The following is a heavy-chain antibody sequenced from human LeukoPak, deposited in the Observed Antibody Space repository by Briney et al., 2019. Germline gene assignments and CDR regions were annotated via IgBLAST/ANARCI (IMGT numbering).Heavy chain of an antibody. CDR2: ISYDGSTK. CDR3: AKDPGTVTTLDRFDY. D-gene: IGHD4-17*01. V-gene: IGHV3-30*18. CDR1: GFTFSSYG. J-gene: IGHJ4*02. Sequence: GGSLRLSCAASGFTFSSYGMHWVRQAPGKGLEWVAIISYDGSTKYYGDSVKGRFTISRDNSKNTLYLQMNSLRAEDTAVYYCAKDPGTVTTLDRFDYWGQGTLVTVSS.